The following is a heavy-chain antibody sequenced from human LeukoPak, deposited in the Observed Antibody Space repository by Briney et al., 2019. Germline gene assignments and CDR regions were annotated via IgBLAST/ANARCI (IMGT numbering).Heavy chain of an antibody. CDR1: GGTFSSYA. D-gene: IGHD6-19*01. Sequence: ASVKVSCKASGGTFSSYAISWVRQAPGQGLEWMGGIIPIFGTANYAQKFQGRVTITTDESTSTAYMELSSLRSEDTAVYYCARGVAGTVDYFDYWGQGTLVTASS. J-gene: IGHJ4*02. V-gene: IGHV1-69*05. CDR2: IIPIFGTA. CDR3: ARGVAGTVDYFDY.